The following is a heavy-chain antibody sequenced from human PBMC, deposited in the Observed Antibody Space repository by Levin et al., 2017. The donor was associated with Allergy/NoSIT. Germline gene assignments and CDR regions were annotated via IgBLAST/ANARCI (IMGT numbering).Heavy chain of an antibody. CDR3: VRDSGYCSGGRCYARLDS. D-gene: IGHD2-15*01. CDR1: GFTFTSNY. V-gene: IGHV3-7*03. CDR2: INVDGRER. J-gene: IGHJ4*02. Sequence: PGGSLRLSCVASGFTFTSNYMGWFRQAPGKVPEWVAHINVDGRERQYVDSVKGRFTISRDNTQNALYLQMNSLRVEDTAVYYCVRDSGYCSGGRCYARLDSWAQGTLVTVSS.